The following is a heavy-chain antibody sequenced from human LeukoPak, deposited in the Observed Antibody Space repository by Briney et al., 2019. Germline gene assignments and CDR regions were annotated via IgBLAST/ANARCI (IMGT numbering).Heavy chain of an antibody. J-gene: IGHJ5*02. CDR1: GYTFTSYG. V-gene: IGHV1-18*01. Sequence: ASVKVSCKASGYTFTSYGISWVAQAPGQGLEWMGWISAYNGNTNYAQKLQGRVTMTTDTSTSTAYMELRSLRSDDTAVYYCARDGMYYDFWSGYLGGSWFDPWGQGTLVTVSS. CDR3: ARDGMYYDFWSGYLGGSWFDP. CDR2: ISAYNGNT. D-gene: IGHD3-3*01.